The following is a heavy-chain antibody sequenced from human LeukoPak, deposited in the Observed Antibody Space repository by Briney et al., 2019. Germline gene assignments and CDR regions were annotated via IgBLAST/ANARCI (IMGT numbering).Heavy chain of an antibody. J-gene: IGHJ4*02. CDR1: GVTYGSYL. CDR3: ARSQRMLDN. CDR2: IKQDGSEK. V-gene: IGHV3-7*02. Sequence: GATLMHPCRSSGVTYGSYLERCVRQALGKGMEGVANIKQDGSEKYYVDSVKGRFTISRNNAKNPLYLQVNSLRALDTAEYNCARSQRMLDNWDQGTQFTGSS.